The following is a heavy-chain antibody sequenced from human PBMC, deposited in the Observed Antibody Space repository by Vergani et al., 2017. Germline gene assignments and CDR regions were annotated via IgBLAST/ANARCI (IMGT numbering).Heavy chain of an antibody. CDR1: GGSINTGAYY. D-gene: IGHD3-10*01. J-gene: IGHJ6*02. CDR3: AKELSYYYGSGSDDYNPYYYEGMDV. Sequence: QVQLQESGPRLVRPSQTLSLTCTVSGGSINTGAYYWSWIRQPAGKGLEWIGRVYTSGMTNYNPSLQSRVTILVDRSKSQLSLKLTSVTAGDTAVYFCAKELSYYYGSGSDDYNPYYYEGMDVWVPGTTVTVSS. V-gene: IGHV4-61*02. CDR2: VYTSGMT.